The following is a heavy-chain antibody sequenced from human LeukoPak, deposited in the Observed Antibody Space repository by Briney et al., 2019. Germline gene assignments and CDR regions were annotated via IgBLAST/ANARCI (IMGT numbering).Heavy chain of an antibody. Sequence: GESLKISCNSYGYSFNTYWIAWVRQMPGKGLEWMGIIYPGDSDTRYSPSFQGQVTISADKSISTAYLQWSSLKASDTAMYYCARPFYAGEDCWGQGTLVTVSS. V-gene: IGHV5-51*01. D-gene: IGHD1-14*01. CDR2: IYPGDSDT. CDR1: GYSFNTYW. CDR3: ARPFYAGEDC. J-gene: IGHJ4*02.